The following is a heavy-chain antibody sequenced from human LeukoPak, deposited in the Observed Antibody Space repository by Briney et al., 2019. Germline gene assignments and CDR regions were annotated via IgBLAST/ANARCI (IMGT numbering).Heavy chain of an antibody. D-gene: IGHD3-16*02. CDR2: INHSVST. CDR1: GGPFSGYY. V-gene: IGHV4-34*01. CDR3: ARHVSLYDYVWGSYRYRGYFDY. Sequence: SETLSLTCAVYGGPFSGYYWSWIRQPPGKGLEWIGEINHSVSTNYNPSLKSRVTISVDTSKNQFSLKLSSVTAADTAVYYCARHVSLYDYVWGSYRYRGYFDYWGQGTLVTVSS. J-gene: IGHJ4*02.